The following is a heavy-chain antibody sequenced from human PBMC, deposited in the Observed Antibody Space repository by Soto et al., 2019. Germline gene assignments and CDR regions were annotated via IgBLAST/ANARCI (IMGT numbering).Heavy chain of an antibody. Sequence: QITLKESGPTLVKPTQTLTLTCTLSGFSLSSTRMAVGWIRQPPGKALEWLALIYWVDDKRYSLFLKSRLTITKDPSKNQVVLTMANMDPVDTARYYCAHIVVAGLGYYFDYWGQGTLVTVSS. J-gene: IGHJ4*02. D-gene: IGHD6-19*01. CDR3: AHIVVAGLGYYFDY. CDR2: IYWVDDK. V-gene: IGHV2-5*02. CDR1: GFSLSSTRMA.